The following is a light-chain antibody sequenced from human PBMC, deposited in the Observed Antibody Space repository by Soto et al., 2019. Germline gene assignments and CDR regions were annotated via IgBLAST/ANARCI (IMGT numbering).Light chain of an antibody. CDR1: QSVLYSSNNKNY. J-gene: IGKJ1*01. CDR2: WAS. CDR3: QQYFRPWT. V-gene: IGKV4-1*01. Sequence: DIVMTQSPDYLAVSLGERATINCKSSQSVLYSSNNKNYLAWYQQKPGQPPKLLIYWASTRESGVPDRFSGSGSGTDFTLTISSLQAEDVAVYYCQQYFRPWTFGQGIKVEIK.